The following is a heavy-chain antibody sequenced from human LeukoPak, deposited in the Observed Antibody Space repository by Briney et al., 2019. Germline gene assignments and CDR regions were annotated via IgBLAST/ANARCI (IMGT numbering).Heavy chain of an antibody. CDR3: ARAYCSGGSCYEAYFDY. J-gene: IGHJ4*02. D-gene: IGHD2-15*01. CDR1: GGSISSYY. Sequence: SETLSLTCTVSGGSISSYYWSWIRQPPGKGLEWIGYIYYSGSTNYNPSLKSRVTISVDTSKNQFSLKLSPVTAADTAVYYCARAYCSGGSCYEAYFDYWGQGTLVTVSS. V-gene: IGHV4-59*01. CDR2: IYYSGST.